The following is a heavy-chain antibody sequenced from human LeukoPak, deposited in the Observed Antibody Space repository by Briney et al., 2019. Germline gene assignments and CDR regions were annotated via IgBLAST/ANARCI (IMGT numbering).Heavy chain of an antibody. CDR2: ISGSGGST. Sequence: PGGSLRLSCAASGFTFSSYAMSWVRQAPGKGLEWVSAISGSGGSTYYADSMKGRFTISRDNSKNTLYLQMNSLRAEDTAVYYCAKDGLLWFGELLQVDYWGQGTLVTVSS. CDR3: AKDGLLWFGELLQVDY. CDR1: GFTFSSYA. J-gene: IGHJ4*02. D-gene: IGHD3-10*01. V-gene: IGHV3-23*01.